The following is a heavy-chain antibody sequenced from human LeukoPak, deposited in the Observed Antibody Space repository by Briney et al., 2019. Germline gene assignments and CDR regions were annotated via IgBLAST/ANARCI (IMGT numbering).Heavy chain of an antibody. CDR2: IKQDGSEK. CDR3: ARSYYDFWSGPNWFDP. V-gene: IGHV3-7*01. CDR1: GFTFSSYW. J-gene: IGHJ5*02. D-gene: IGHD3-3*01. Sequence: PGGSLRLSCAASGFTFSSYWMSWVRQAPGKGLEWVANIKQDGSEKYYVDSVKGRFTISRDNAKNSLYLQMNSLRAEDTAVYYCARSYYDFWSGPNWFDPWGQGTLVTVSS.